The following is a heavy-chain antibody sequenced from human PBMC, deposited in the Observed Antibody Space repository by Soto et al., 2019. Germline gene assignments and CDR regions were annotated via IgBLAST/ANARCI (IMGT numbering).Heavy chain of an antibody. CDR1: GGTFSNYA. Sequence: QVRLVQSGAEVKKPESSVKVSCKASGGTFSNYAIGWVRQAPGQGLEWMGGIILPFGKANYAQKFQDRVTLAAAESMPTSSMELRGLRSEDTAVYYCARGPGYEGIFDSWGQGTLVTVSS. CDR2: IILPFGKA. CDR3: ARGPGYEGIFDS. V-gene: IGHV1-69*12. J-gene: IGHJ4*02. D-gene: IGHD5-12*01.